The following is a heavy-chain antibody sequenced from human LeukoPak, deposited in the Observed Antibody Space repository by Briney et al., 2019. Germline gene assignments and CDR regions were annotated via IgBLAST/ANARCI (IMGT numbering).Heavy chain of an antibody. CDR2: INPNSGGT. V-gene: IGHV1-18*01. Sequence: ASVKVSCKASGGTFSSYAISWVRQAPGQGLEWMGWINPNSGGTNYAQKLQGRVTMTTDTSTSTAYMELRSLRSGDTAVYYCARGRGSSWYFFYFDYWGQGTLVTVSS. D-gene: IGHD6-13*01. CDR3: ARGRGSSWYFFYFDY. J-gene: IGHJ4*02. CDR1: GGTFSSYA.